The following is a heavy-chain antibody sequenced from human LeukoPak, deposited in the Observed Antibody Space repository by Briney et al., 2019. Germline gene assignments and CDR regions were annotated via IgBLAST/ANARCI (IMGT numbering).Heavy chain of an antibody. J-gene: IGHJ4*02. D-gene: IGHD3-10*01. V-gene: IGHV3-30-3*01. CDR2: ISYDGSNK. CDR3: ASDSALWFGEVESYYFDY. CDR1: GFTFSSYA. Sequence: PGRSLRLSCAASGFTFSSYAMHWVRQAPGKGLEWVAVISYDGSNKYYADSVKGRFTISRDNSKNTLYLQMNSLRAEDTAVYYCASDSALWFGEVESYYFDYWGQGTLVTVSS.